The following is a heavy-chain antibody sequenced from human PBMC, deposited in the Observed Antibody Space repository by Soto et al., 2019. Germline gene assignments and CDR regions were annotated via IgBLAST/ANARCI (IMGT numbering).Heavy chain of an antibody. CDR2: ITSSSGGI. CDR3: ARDSAAGIQYYYYYYGLDV. J-gene: IGHJ6*02. D-gene: IGHD6-13*01. V-gene: IGHV3-48*01. Sequence: PGGSLRLSCAASGFTFSNYAMTWVRQAPGKGLEWVSCITSSSGGIYYADSVKGRFTISRDNAKNSLYLQMNSLRAEDTAVYYCARDSAAGIQYYYYYYGLDVWGQGTTVTVSS. CDR1: GFTFSNYA.